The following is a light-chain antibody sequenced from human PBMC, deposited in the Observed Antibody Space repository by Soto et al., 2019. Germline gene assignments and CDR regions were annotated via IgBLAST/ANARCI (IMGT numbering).Light chain of an antibody. CDR3: QQYDNYPPT. V-gene: IGKV1-33*01. Sequence: DIQMTQSPSSLSASVGDRVTITCQASQDISIYLTWYQQKPGKAPKLLIYGASNLETGVPSRFSGSGSGTDFTFTISSLQPEDFATYYCQQYDNYPPTFGQGTKVEIK. CDR2: GAS. CDR1: QDISIY. J-gene: IGKJ2*01.